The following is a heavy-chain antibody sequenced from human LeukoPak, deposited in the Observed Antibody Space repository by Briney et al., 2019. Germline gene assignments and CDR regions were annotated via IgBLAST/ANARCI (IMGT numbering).Heavy chain of an antibody. CDR1: GFTVSSNY. Sequence: GGSLRLSCAASGFTVSSNYMSWVRQAPGKGLEWVSLLYSGGTAAYADSVRGRFTISRDNSKNTLYLQMNSLRAEDTAVYYCARGPARPYGMDVWGQETTVTVSS. V-gene: IGHV3-66*01. J-gene: IGHJ6*02. CDR2: LYSGGTA. CDR3: ARGPARPYGMDV.